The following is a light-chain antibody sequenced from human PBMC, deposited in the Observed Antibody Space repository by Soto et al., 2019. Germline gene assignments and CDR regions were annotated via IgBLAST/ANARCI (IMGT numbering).Light chain of an antibody. J-gene: IGLJ1*01. CDR3: NSYAGSNIYV. CDR2: EVS. Sequence: QSALTQPPSASGSPGQSVTISCTGTRSDVGGYNFVSWYQHHPGKAPTLIIYEVSKRPSGVPNRFSGSKSGNTASLTVSGLQAEDEADYYCNSYAGSNIYVFGSGTKVTV. V-gene: IGLV2-8*01. CDR1: RSDVGGYNF.